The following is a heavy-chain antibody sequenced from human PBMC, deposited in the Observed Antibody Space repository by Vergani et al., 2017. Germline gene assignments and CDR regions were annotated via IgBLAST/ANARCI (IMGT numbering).Heavy chain of an antibody. CDR3: ALSSSSGGHYYYGMDV. J-gene: IGHJ6*02. CDR2: ISGSGGST. CDR1: GFTFSSYA. D-gene: IGHD6-6*01. V-gene: IGHV3-23*01. Sequence: EVQLLESGGGLVQPGGSLRLSCAASGFTFSSYAMSWVRQAPGKGLEWVSAISGSGGSTYYADSVKGRFTISRDNSKNTLYLQMNSLRAEDTAVYYCALSSSSGGHYYYGMDVWGQGTTVTVSS.